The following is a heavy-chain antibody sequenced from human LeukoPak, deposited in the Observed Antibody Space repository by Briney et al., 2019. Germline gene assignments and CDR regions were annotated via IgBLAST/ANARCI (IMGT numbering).Heavy chain of an antibody. CDR2: ISSSSSYI. CDR3: ARDTAVAGIRVNYYGMDV. J-gene: IGHJ6*02. CDR1: GFTFSSYS. V-gene: IGHV3-21*01. D-gene: IGHD6-19*01. Sequence: GGSLRLSCAASGFTFSSYSMTWVRQAPGKGLEWVSSISSSSSYIYYADTVKGRFTISRDNAKNSLYLQMNSLRAEDTAVYYCARDTAVAGIRVNYYGMDVWGQGTTVTVSS.